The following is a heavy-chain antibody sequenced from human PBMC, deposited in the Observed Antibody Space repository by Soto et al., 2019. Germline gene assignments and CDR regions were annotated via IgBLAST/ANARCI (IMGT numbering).Heavy chain of an antibody. J-gene: IGHJ6*02. CDR1: GYSFTIYW. V-gene: IGHV5-51*01. Sequence: PGESLKISCKGSGYSFTIYWIGWVRQMLGKGLEWMGIIYPGDSDTRYSPSFQGQVTISADKSISTAYLQWSSLKASDTAMYYCARHRXYYDSSGYYYYYYGMDVWGPGTTVTVSS. D-gene: IGHD3-22*01. CDR3: ARHRXYYDSSGYYYYYYGMDV. CDR2: IYPGDSDT.